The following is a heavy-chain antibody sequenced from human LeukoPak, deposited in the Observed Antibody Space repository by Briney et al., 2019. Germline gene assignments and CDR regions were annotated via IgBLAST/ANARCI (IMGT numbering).Heavy chain of an antibody. CDR3: ARAPSTPGYSSSWYPFDY. V-gene: IGHV3-53*01. CDR1: GFTVSSNY. Sequence: PGGSLRLSCAASGFTVSSNYMSWVRQAPGKGLEWVSVIYSCGSTYYADSVKGRFTISRDNSKNTLYLQMNSLRAEDTAVYYCARAPSTPGYSSSWYPFDYWGQGTLVTVSS. CDR2: IYSCGST. D-gene: IGHD6-13*01. J-gene: IGHJ4*02.